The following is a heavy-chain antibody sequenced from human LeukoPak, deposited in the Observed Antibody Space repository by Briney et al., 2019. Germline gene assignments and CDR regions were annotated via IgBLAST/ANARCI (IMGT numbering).Heavy chain of an antibody. D-gene: IGHD3-22*01. CDR3: ARDPSSGYYYYFDY. CDR2: ISYDGSNK. J-gene: IGHJ4*02. V-gene: IGHV3-30-3*01. CDR1: GFTFSSYA. Sequence: PGGSLRLSCAASGFTFSSYAMHWVRQAPGKGLEWVAVISYDGSNKYYADSVEGRFTISRDSSKNTLYLQMNSLRAEDTAVYYCARDPSSGYYYYFDYWGQGTLVTVSS.